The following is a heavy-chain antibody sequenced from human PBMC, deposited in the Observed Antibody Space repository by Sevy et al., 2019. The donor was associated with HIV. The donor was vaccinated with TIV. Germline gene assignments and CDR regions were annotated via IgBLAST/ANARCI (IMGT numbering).Heavy chain of an antibody. J-gene: IGHJ4*02. CDR2: VFHSGST. CDR3: ARHSHGSGTYYVPFDS. CDR1: GYSITSGYL. D-gene: IGHD3-10*01. V-gene: IGHV4-38-2*01. Sequence: SETLSLTCAVSGYSITSGYLWGWIRQPPGKGLEWIWSVFHSGSTYYNPSLNSRVIISVDTSKNQFYLKLNSVTAADTAVYYCARHSHGSGTYYVPFDSWGQGTLVTVSS.